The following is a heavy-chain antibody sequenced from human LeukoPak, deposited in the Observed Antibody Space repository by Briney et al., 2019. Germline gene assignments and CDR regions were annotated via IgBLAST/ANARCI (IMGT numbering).Heavy chain of an antibody. CDR3: ALLPTGGRYFHH. CDR1: GFSLRSIGVT. J-gene: IGHJ1*01. V-gene: IGHV2-5*02. CDR2: IYWDDDK. D-gene: IGHD4-17*01. Sequence: SGPTLVKPTQTLTLTCACSGFSLRSIGVTVGWIRLPPGKALEWLALIYWDDDKRYSPSLKSRLTITKDTSKNQVVLTMTNMDPVDTATYYCALLPTGGRYFHHWGQGTLVTVSS.